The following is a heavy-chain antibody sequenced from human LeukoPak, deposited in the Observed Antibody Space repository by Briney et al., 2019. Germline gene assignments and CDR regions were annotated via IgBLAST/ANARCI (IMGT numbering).Heavy chain of an antibody. CDR2: INPNSGGT. Sequence: ASVKVSCKASGYTFTGYYMHWVRQATGQRLEWMGWINPNSGGTNYAQKFQGRVTMTRDTSISTAYMELSRLRPDDTAVYYCARATTGAFDIWGQGTMVTVSS. CDR1: GYTFTGYY. D-gene: IGHD1-14*01. J-gene: IGHJ3*02. V-gene: IGHV1-2*02. CDR3: ARATTGAFDI.